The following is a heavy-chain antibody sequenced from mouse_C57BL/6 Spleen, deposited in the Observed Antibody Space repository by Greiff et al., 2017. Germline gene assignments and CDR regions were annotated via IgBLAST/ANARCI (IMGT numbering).Heavy chain of an antibody. CDR3: KREGVNAIDY. CDR2: IYPATGGT. J-gene: IGHJ4*01. V-gene: IGHV1-15*01. Sequence: SGAELVRPGASVTLSCKASGYTFTDYGMHWVKQTPVHGLEWIGAIYPATGGTTYNQKFKGKAILTADKSSSTAYMELRSLTSEDSAVYYGKREGVNAIDYWGQGTSVTVSS. CDR1: GYTFTDYG.